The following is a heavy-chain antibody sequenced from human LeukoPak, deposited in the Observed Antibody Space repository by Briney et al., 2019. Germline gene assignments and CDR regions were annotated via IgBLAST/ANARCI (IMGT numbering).Heavy chain of an antibody. CDR3: AKDHSNGAAGTELGY. CDR1: GFTVSSNY. Sequence: PGESLRLSCAASGFTVSSNYMSWVRQAPGKGLEWVSAISGSGGSTYYADSVKGRFTISRDNSKNTLYLQMNSLRAEDTAVYYCAKDHSNGAAGTELGYWGQGTLVTVS. D-gene: IGHD6-13*01. CDR2: ISGSGGST. V-gene: IGHV3-23*01. J-gene: IGHJ4*02.